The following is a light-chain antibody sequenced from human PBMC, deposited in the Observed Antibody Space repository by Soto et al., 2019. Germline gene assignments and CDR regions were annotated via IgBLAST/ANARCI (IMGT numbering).Light chain of an antibody. CDR2: TND. Sequence: QSVLTQPPSASGAPGQRVTISCSGSSSNIESNTVYWYQQLPGMAPRLLIHTNDRRPSGVPDRFSGSKSGTSASLAISGLQSEDEADYYCCSYADNYSYVFGTGTKVTVL. V-gene: IGLV1-44*01. CDR1: SSNIESNT. CDR3: CSYADNYSYV. J-gene: IGLJ1*01.